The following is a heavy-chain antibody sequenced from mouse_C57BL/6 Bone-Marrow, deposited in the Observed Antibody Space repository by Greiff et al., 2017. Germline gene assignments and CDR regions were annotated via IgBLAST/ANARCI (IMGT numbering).Heavy chain of an antibody. Sequence: QVTLKESGPGILQSSQTLSLTCSFSGFSLSTSGMGVSWIRQPSGKGLEWLAHNYWDDDKRYNPSLKSRLTMSKDTCRNQVFLKITSVDTADTATYYCARSRLDYYGSSYKLLRYFEVGGTLTTVTVA. J-gene: IGHJ1*03. CDR2: NYWDDDK. D-gene: IGHD1-1*01. CDR3: ARSRLDYYGSSYKLLRYFEV. CDR1: GFSLSTSGMG. V-gene: IGHV8-12*01.